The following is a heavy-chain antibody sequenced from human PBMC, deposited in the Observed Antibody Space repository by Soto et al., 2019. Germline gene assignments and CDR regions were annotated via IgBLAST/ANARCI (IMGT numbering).Heavy chain of an antibody. J-gene: IGHJ6*02. CDR3: ARDSSSSRWYLHYYGLDV. V-gene: IGHV3-21*01. CDR1: GFTFSSYR. CDR2: ISSRSSYI. D-gene: IGHD6-13*01. Sequence: GGSLRLSCAASGFTFSSYRMNWVRQAPGKGLEWVSSISSRSSYIYYAYSVKGRFTISSHNANNSLYLQMNSLRAEDTAVYYCARDSSSSRWYLHYYGLDVWGQGTTVTVSS.